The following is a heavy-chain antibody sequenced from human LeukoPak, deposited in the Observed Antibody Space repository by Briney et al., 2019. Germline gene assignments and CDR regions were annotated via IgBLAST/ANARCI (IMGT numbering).Heavy chain of an antibody. CDR3: TRSQAGYYYFPLDC. Sequence: PGGSLRLSCAASGFTFSSNWMTWVRQAPGKGLEWVANIKQDGSENYYVDSVKGRFTISRDNAKNSLYLQMSSLRAEDTAVYYCTRSQAGYYYFPLDCWGQGTLVTVSS. CDR2: IKQDGSEN. V-gene: IGHV3-7*01. J-gene: IGHJ4*02. CDR1: GFTFSSNW. D-gene: IGHD3-22*01.